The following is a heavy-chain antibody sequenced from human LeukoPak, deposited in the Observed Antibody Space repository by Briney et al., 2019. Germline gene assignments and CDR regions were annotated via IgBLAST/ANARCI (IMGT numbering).Heavy chain of an antibody. CDR2: ISSSSGTI. D-gene: IGHD5-18*01. V-gene: IGHV3-48*01. CDR3: ARALRAYSYGTFDY. Sequence: PGGSLRLSCAATGFTFSSYSMNWVRQAPGKGLEWVSYISSSSGTIYYADSVKGRFTISRDNAKNSLYLQMNSLRAGDTAVYYCARALRAYSYGTFDYWGQGTLVTVSS. J-gene: IGHJ4*02. CDR1: GFTFSSYS.